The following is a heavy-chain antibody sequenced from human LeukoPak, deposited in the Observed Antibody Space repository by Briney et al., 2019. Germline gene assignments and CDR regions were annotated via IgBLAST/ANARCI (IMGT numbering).Heavy chain of an antibody. D-gene: IGHD3-16*02. CDR2: ISAYNGNT. J-gene: IGHJ4*02. CDR3: ARADYDYVWGSYRYTGPDPFDY. Sequence: ASVKVSCKASGYTFTSYGISWVRQAPGQGLEWMGWISAYNGNTNYAQKLQGRVTMTTDTSTSTAYMELRSLRSDDTAAYYCARADYDYVWGSYRYTGPDPFDYWGQGTLVTVSS. CDR1: GYTFTSYG. V-gene: IGHV1-18*01.